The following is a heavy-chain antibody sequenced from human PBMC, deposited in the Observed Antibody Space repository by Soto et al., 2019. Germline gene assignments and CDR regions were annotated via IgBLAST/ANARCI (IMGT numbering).Heavy chain of an antibody. CDR3: ARGRVVVPAAVMFNCLDP. CDR2: ISQGGITT. V-gene: IGHV3-48*03. CDR1: GFNFSIFD. Sequence: GGSLRLSCVGSGFNFSIFDMNWVRQAPGGRLEWISPISQGGITTTYADSVRSRFTVSRDNAQNSLFLQMDRLTVEDTGVYYCARGRVVVPAAVMFNCLDPWGQGALVTVSS. J-gene: IGHJ5*02. D-gene: IGHD2-2*01.